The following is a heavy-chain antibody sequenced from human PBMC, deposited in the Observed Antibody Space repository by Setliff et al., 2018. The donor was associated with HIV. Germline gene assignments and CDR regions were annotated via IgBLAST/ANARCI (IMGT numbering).Heavy chain of an antibody. CDR3: ATYAGNGGGKGY. CDR2: TYSSGST. CDR1: GGSISSDTYH. J-gene: IGHJ4*02. D-gene: IGHD2-21*01. Sequence: PSETLSLTCTVSGGSISSDTYHYTRIRQPAGKGLEWIGQTYSSGSTKCNPSLKSRVTISVDTSKNQFSLTLSSVTAADTAMYYCATYAGNGGGKGYWGQGTLVTVSS. V-gene: IGHV4-61*09.